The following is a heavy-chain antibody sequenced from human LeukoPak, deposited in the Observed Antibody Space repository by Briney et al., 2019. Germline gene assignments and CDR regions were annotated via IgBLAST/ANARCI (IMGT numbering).Heavy chain of an antibody. D-gene: IGHD3-22*01. CDR3: ARVRRYYDSSGYFDK. V-gene: IGHV3-7*01. CDR2: IKQDGSEK. J-gene: IGHJ4*02. CDR1: GFIFTSYW. Sequence: GGALRLSCAASGFIFTSYWMSWVRQAPGKGLEWVANIKQDGSEKYYVDSVKGRLTISRDNAKNSLYLQMNSLRAEDTAVYYCARVRRYYDSSGYFDKWGQGTLVTVSS.